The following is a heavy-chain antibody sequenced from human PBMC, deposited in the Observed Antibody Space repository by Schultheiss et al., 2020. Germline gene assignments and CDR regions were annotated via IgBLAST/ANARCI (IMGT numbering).Heavy chain of an antibody. Sequence: GGSLRLSCAASGFTFSSYGMHWVRQAPGKGLEWVAVIWYDGSNKYYADSVKGRFTISRDNSKNTLYLQMNSLRAEDTAVYYCARDQGVYYYYGMDVWGQGTTVTVYS. J-gene: IGHJ6*02. V-gene: IGHV3-33*01. D-gene: IGHD3-16*01. CDR3: ARDQGVYYYYGMDV. CDR2: IWYDGSNK. CDR1: GFTFSSYG.